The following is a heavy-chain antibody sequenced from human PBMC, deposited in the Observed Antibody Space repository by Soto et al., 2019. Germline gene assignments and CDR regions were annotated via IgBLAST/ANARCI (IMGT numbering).Heavy chain of an antibody. Sequence: GGSLRLSCAASGFTFDDYAMHWVRQAPGKGLEWVSGISWNSGSIGYADSVKGRFTISRDNAKNSLYLQMNSLRAEDTALYYCAKDWARTYYYMDVWGKGTTVTVSS. V-gene: IGHV3-9*01. CDR1: GFTFDDYA. CDR2: ISWNSGSI. CDR3: AKDWARTYYYMDV. J-gene: IGHJ6*03.